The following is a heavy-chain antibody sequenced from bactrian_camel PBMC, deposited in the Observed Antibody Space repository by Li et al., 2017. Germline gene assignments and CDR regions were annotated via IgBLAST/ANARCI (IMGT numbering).Heavy chain of an antibody. D-gene: IGHD2*01. CDR1: GYSYTSNC. CDR3: AASFVCDYFTKGY. J-gene: IGHJ4*01. Sequence: VQLVESGGGSVQAGGSLRLSCTGSGYSYTSNCMAWFRQAPGKEREGVAVIHSRREDPNYSDSVKGRFTISRDNAKTILSLQLNSLKPEDTAMYYCAASFVCDYFTKGYWGQGTQVTVS. CDR2: IHSRREDP. V-gene: IGHV3S1*01.